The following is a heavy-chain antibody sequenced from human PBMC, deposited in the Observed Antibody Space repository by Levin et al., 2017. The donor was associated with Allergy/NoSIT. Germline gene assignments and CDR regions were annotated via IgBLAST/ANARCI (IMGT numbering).Heavy chain of an antibody. CDR2: IYSGGST. V-gene: IGHV3-66*02. D-gene: IGHD3-9*01. CDR1: GFTVSSNY. Sequence: GESLKISCAASGFTVSSNYMSWVRQAPGKGLEWVSVIYSGGSTYYADSVKGRFTISRDNSKNTLYLQMNSLRAEDTAVYYCARSSYDILTGYPGWFDYWGQGTLVTVSS. CDR3: ARSSYDILTGYPGWFDY. J-gene: IGHJ4*02.